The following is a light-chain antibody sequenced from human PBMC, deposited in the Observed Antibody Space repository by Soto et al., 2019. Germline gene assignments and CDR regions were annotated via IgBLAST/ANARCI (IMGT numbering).Light chain of an antibody. CDR2: WAS. CDR1: QSVLYSSNNKKY. Sequence: DIVMTQSPDSLAVSLGERATINCKSSQSVLYSSNNKKYLAWYQQKPGQPPKLLIYWASTRRSGVPDRFSGSGSGTDFTLTISSLQAEDVAVYYCQQYYGTPPAFGQGTKVEIK. CDR3: QQYYGTPPA. V-gene: IGKV4-1*01. J-gene: IGKJ2*01.